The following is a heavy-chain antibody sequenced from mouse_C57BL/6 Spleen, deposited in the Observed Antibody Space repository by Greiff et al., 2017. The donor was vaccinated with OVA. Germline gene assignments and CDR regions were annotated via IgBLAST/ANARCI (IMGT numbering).Heavy chain of an antibody. CDR2: IDPETGGT. CDR1: GYTFTDYE. CDR3: TRRSYDYYYAMDY. Sequence: QVQLKESGAELVRPGASVTLSCKASGYTFTDYEMHWVKQTPVHGLEWIGAIDPETGGTAYNQKFKGKAILTADKSSSTAYMELRSLTSEDSAVYYCTRRSYDYYYAMDYWGQGTSVTVSS. D-gene: IGHD2-4*01. J-gene: IGHJ4*01. V-gene: IGHV1-15*01.